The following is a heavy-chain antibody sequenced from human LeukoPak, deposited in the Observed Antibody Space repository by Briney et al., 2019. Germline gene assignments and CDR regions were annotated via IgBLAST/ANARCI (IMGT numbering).Heavy chain of an antibody. CDR2: INGDGRTA. V-gene: IGHV3-64*04. CDR3: ARRVVYYFDY. CDR1: GFIFSTYT. J-gene: IGHJ4*02. D-gene: IGHD2-15*01. Sequence: GGSLRLSCSASGFIFSTYTMYWVRQAPGKGLENLSVINGDGRTAYYADSVKGRFTISRDNSRNTLYLQMNSLRAEDTAVYYCARRVVYYFDYWGQGTLVTVSS.